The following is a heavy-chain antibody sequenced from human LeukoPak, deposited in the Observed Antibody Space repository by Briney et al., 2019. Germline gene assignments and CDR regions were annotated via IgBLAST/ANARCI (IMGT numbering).Heavy chain of an antibody. D-gene: IGHD5-24*01. CDR2: INPNSGGT. CDR1: GGTFSSYA. CDR3: ARGEVEMATITGDY. V-gene: IGHV1-2*02. Sequence: GSSVKVSCKASGGTFSSYAISWVRQAPGQGLEWMGWINPNSGGTNYAQKFQGRVTMTRDTSISTAYMELSRLRSDDTAVYYCARGEVEMATITGDYWGQGTLVTVSS. J-gene: IGHJ4*02.